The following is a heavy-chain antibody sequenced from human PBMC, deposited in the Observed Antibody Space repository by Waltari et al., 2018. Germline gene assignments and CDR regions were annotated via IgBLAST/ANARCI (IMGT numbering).Heavy chain of an antibody. CDR2: IYTSGST. CDR3: ARAVGYYGSGSYYELFDY. CDR1: GGSISSGSYY. Sequence: QVQLQESGPGLVKPSQTLSLTCTVSGGSISSGSYYWSWIRQPAGKGLEWIGRIYTSGSTNYNPSLKSRITISVDTSKNQFSLKLSSVTAADTAVYYCARAVGYYGSGSYYELFDYWGQGTLVTVSS. J-gene: IGHJ4*02. D-gene: IGHD3-10*01. V-gene: IGHV4-61*02.